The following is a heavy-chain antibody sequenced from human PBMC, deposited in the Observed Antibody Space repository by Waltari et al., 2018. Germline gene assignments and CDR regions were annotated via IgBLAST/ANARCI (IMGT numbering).Heavy chain of an antibody. V-gene: IGHV4-59*02. D-gene: IGHD2-15*01. CDR2: IYYSGST. J-gene: IGHJ4*02. Sequence: QVQLQESGPGLVKPSETLSLTCTVSGGSVNSYYWNWIRQTPGTGLEWIGYIYYSGSTNYNPALKSRVTNSLDTSKNQFSLKLSSVTAADTALYYCARGYCSGGSCPFDYWGQGALLTVSS. CDR3: ARGYCSGGSCPFDY. CDR1: GGSVNSYY.